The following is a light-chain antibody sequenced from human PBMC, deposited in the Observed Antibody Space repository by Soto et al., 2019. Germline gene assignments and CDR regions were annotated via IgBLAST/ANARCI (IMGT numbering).Light chain of an antibody. J-gene: IGKJ4*01. Sequence: DIQMTQSPSSVSASVGYRVTITCRASQGISSWLAWYLQKPGKAPKLLISGASTLQSGVPSRFSGSGSGTEFTLTVSSLQPEDFATYYCQQLNAYPHSFGGGTKVDI. CDR2: GAS. CDR1: QGISSW. V-gene: IGKV1-12*01. CDR3: QQLNAYPHS.